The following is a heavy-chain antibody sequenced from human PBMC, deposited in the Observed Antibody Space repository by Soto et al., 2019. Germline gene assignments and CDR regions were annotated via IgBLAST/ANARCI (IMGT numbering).Heavy chain of an antibody. V-gene: IGHV1-69*01. Sequence: QVQLVQSGAEVKKPGSSVKVSCKASGGTFSSYAISWVRQAPGQGLEWMGGIIPIFGTANYAQKIQGRVTITADESTSTAYMELSSLRSEDTAVYYCARDRGVPAAIDYYGMDVWGQGTTVTVSS. D-gene: IGHD2-2*02. CDR3: ARDRGVPAAIDYYGMDV. CDR1: GGTFSSYA. J-gene: IGHJ6*02. CDR2: IIPIFGTA.